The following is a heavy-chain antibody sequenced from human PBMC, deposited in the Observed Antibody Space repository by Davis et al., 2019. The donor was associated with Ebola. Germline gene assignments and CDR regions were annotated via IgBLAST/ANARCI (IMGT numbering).Heavy chain of an antibody. CDR2: VNEANGDT. J-gene: IGHJ6*02. Sequence: AASVKVSCKASGYTFRNYAIHWVRQAPGQSLEWMGWVNEANGDTKYSQKFRDRVTISRDTSANTAYLEVRGLTSEDTAVYYCARGRGMGMTTVTTATHWYYYYGMDVWGQGTTVTVSS. CDR1: GYTFRNYA. D-gene: IGHD4-17*01. CDR3: ARGRGMGMTTVTTATHWYYYYGMDV. V-gene: IGHV1-3*01.